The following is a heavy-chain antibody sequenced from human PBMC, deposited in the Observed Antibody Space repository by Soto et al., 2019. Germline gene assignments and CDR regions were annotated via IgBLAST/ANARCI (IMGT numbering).Heavy chain of an antibody. Sequence: PGGSLRLSCAASGFTFSSYSLNWVRQAPGTGLEWVSSISSSSSYIYYADSVKGRFTISRDNAKNSLYLQMNSLRAEDTAVYYCARDIHPFFYHGMDVWGQGTTVTVSS. J-gene: IGHJ6*02. V-gene: IGHV3-21*01. CDR2: ISSSSSYI. CDR3: ARDIHPFFYHGMDV. CDR1: GFTFSSYS.